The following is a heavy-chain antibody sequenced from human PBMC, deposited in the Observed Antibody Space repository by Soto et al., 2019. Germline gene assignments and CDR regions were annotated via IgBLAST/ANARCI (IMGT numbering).Heavy chain of an antibody. CDR3: ARGGGADIVATIGPAFDY. CDR2: IYYSGST. CDR1: GGSVGGGDGC. V-gene: IGHV4-61*08. J-gene: IGHJ4*02. D-gene: IGHD5-12*01. Sequence: PLETLSLTCGVSGGSVGGGDGCWNWHRQPPGKGLEWIGYIYYSGSTNNNPSLQSRVTISVDTSKNQFSLKLSSVTAADTAVYYCARGGGADIVATIGPAFDYWGQGTLVTVSS.